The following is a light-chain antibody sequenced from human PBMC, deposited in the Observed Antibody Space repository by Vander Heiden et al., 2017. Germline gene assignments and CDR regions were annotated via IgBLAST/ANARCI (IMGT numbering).Light chain of an antibody. CDR1: QSVSGRY. J-gene: IGKJ4*01. CDR2: GAS. CDR3: QQYGGSPLT. V-gene: IGKV3-20*01. Sequence: DTVFTQSPGTLSLSPGERATHSCRASQSVSGRYLAWYQQKPGQAPRLLIYGASSRATGIPDRFSGSGSGTDFTLTISTLEPEDFAVYYCQQYGGSPLTFGGGTKVEIK.